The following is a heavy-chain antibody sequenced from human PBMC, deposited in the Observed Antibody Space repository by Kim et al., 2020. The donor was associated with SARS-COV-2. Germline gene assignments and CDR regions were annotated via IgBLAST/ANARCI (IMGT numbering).Heavy chain of an antibody. V-gene: IGHV3-74*01. CDR3: ARLGVGSTGLDQ. J-gene: IGHJ4*02. D-gene: IGHD3-3*01. CDR2: IKSDGSGT. CDR1: GFTLSYYW. Sequence: GGSLRHSCAASGFTLSYYWMHWVRQAPGKGLVWVSRIKSDGSGTNYADSVKGRFTISRDNAKNTVDLQMNSLRAEDTAVYYCARLGVGSTGLDQWGQGTPVTVSS.